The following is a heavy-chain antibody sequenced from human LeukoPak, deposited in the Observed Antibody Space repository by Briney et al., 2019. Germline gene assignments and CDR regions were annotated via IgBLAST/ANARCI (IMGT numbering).Heavy chain of an antibody. V-gene: IGHV1-2*02. CDR3: ARVFGSWSNDAFDI. Sequence: ASVKVSCKASGYTFTGHYMHWVRQAPGQGLEWMGWINPNSGGTNYAQKFQGRVTMTRDTSISTAYMELSRLRSDDTAVYYCARVFGSWSNDAFDIWGQGTMVTVSS. D-gene: IGHD6-13*01. CDR1: GYTFTGHY. CDR2: INPNSGGT. J-gene: IGHJ3*02.